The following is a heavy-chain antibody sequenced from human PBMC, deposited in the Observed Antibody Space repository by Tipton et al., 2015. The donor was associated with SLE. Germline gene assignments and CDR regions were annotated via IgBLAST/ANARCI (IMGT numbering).Heavy chain of an antibody. D-gene: IGHD3-3*01. CDR3: ARESEGYITIFGVVNGAFDM. CDR2: ISGSATTT. Sequence: LSLTCAASGFIFGSFAMNWVRQAPGKGLEWVSHISGSATTTYYADSVKGRFTVSRDNAKNSLYLQMNSLRAEDTAVYYCARESEGYITIFGVVNGAFDMWGQGTMVTVSS. J-gene: IGHJ3*02. CDR1: GFIFGSFA. V-gene: IGHV3-48*03.